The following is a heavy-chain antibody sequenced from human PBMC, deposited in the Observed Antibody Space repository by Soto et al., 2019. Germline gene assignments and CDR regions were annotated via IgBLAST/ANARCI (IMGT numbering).Heavy chain of an antibody. V-gene: IGHV4-59*01. Sequence: QVQLQESGPGLVKPSETLSLTCTVSGGSISSYYWSWIRQPPGKGLEWIGYIYYSGSTNDNPSLKSRVTISVDTSKNQFSLKLSSVTAADTAVYYCARVGTSGHFYYYYYMDVWGKGTTVTVSS. D-gene: IGHD1-1*01. CDR1: GGSISSYY. CDR3: ARVGTSGHFYYYYYMDV. CDR2: IYYSGST. J-gene: IGHJ6*03.